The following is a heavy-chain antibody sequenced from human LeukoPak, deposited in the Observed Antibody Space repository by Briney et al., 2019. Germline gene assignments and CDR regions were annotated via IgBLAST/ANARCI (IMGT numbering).Heavy chain of an antibody. Sequence: PSETLSLTCTVSGDSITNGYYWGWIRQPPGKGLEWIGSIYQSGNTFYNPSLKSRVTMSVDTSKNQYSLRMNPLTAADTAVYYCARDPRGSGWVLDHWGQGTLVTVSS. CDR1: GDSITNGYY. V-gene: IGHV4-38-2*02. D-gene: IGHD6-19*01. CDR2: IYQSGNT. J-gene: IGHJ4*02. CDR3: ARDPRGSGWVLDH.